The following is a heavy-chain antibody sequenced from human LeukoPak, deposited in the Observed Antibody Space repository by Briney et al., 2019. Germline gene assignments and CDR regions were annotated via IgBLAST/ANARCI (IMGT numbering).Heavy chain of an antibody. D-gene: IGHD3-9*01. Sequence: ASVKVSCKASGYTFTTYPINWVRQAPGQGLEWMGWIDTNTGSPTYAQGLTGRFVFSLDTSVSTAFLQINSLKAEDAALYFCVRGIGTTGYFNYWGQGTLVTVSS. CDR1: GYTFTTYP. J-gene: IGHJ4*02. CDR3: VRGIGTTGYFNY. V-gene: IGHV7-4-1*02. CDR2: IDTNTGSP.